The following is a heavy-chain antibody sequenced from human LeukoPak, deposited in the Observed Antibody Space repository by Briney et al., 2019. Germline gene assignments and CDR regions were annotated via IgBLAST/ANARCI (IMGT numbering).Heavy chain of an antibody. CDR3: AKSSSNYPYYFDF. CDR1: GFTFSTYG. J-gene: IGHJ4*02. Sequence: GGSLRLSCAASGFTFSTYGIGSVRQAPGRGLGWVSAILASGGSTYYADSVKGRFTISRDNSKNTLYLQMNSLRAEDTALYYCAKSSSNYPYYFDFWGQGTLVTVSS. D-gene: IGHD2-2*01. V-gene: IGHV3-23*01. CDR2: ILASGGST.